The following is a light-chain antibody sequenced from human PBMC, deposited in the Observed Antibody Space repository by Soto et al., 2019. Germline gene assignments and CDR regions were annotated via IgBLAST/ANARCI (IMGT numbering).Light chain of an antibody. CDR3: QKYEKWPPYT. CDR2: GAA. Sequence: EVVMTQSPATLSVSPGERATLSCRSRQRVVSEVAWYQQRPGQAPRVRIHGAATRCTGIPARFSGSGSGTDYPLPISSLRSADFAVYYCQKYEKWPPYTFGQATTVGIK. V-gene: IGKV3-15*01. CDR1: QRVVSE. J-gene: IGKJ2*01.